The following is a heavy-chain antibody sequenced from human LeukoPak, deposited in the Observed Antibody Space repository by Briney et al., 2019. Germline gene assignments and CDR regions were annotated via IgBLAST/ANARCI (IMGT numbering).Heavy chain of an antibody. V-gene: IGHV4-59*01. J-gene: IGHJ2*01. CDR1: GGSISSYQ. CDR2: IYYTGST. Sequence: SETLSLTCTVSGGSISSYQWSWIRQPPGKGLEWIGYIYYTGSTDSNPSLKSRVTVSVDMSKNQFSLKLSSVTAADTAVYYCARTSEDYGSSLYWYFDLWGRGTLVTVSS. CDR3: ARTSEDYGSSLYWYFDL. D-gene: IGHD6-13*01.